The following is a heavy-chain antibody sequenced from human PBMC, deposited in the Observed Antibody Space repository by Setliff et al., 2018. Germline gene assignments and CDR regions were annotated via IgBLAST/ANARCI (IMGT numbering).Heavy chain of an antibody. CDR2: IKRDGREI. CDR3: ASGHRYGYLFEY. Sequence: GGSLRLSCAASGFTFSSHGMSWVRQAPGKGLEWVANIKRDGREIYYVDSVKGRFTISRDNAKNSLYLQMNSLRAEDTAVYYCASGHRYGYLFEYWGQGTLVTVSS. CDR1: GFTFSSHG. J-gene: IGHJ4*02. D-gene: IGHD5-18*01. V-gene: IGHV3-7*03.